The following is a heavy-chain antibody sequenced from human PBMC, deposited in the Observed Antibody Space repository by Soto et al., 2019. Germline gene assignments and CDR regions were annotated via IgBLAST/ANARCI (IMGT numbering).Heavy chain of an antibody. Sequence: SETLSLTCDVSVESFSGYFCNWLRQPPGKGLEWMGEISQVGRARYNPSLETRITISVDTSKTQFSLNLTSVTDADTDVYYCARGYGYFRQWGQGALVTVSS. D-gene: IGHD4-17*01. V-gene: IGHV4-34*01. CDR1: VESFSGYF. J-gene: IGHJ4*02. CDR3: ARGYGYFRQ. CDR2: ISQVGRA.